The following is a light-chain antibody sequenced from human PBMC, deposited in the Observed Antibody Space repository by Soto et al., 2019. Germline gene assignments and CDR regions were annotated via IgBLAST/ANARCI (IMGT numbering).Light chain of an antibody. CDR3: SSYTNTTTVV. CDR1: SSDVGGYDY. Sequence: QSALTQVASVSGSPGQSITISCTGTSSDVGGYDYVSWYQQHPGKAPKLMIYNVNYRPSGVSDRFSGSKSGDTASLTISGLQAEDEANYYFSSYTNTTTVVFGGGTKLTVL. J-gene: IGLJ2*01. CDR2: NVN. V-gene: IGLV2-14*03.